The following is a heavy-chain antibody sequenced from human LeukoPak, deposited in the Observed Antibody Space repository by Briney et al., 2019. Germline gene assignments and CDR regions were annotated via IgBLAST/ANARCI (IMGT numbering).Heavy chain of an antibody. Sequence: ASVKVSCKASGYTFTSYGISWVRQAPGQGLEWMGRISAYNGNTNYAQKLQGRVTMTTDTSTSTAYMELRSLRSDDTAVYYCARDREDYYDSSGYCYYWGQGTLVTVSS. D-gene: IGHD3-22*01. J-gene: IGHJ4*02. CDR2: ISAYNGNT. CDR1: GYTFTSYG. CDR3: ARDREDYYDSSGYCYY. V-gene: IGHV1-18*01.